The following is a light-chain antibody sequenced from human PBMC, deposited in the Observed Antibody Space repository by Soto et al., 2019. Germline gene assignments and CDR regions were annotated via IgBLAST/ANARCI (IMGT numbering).Light chain of an antibody. CDR1: QTVNAW. Sequence: DIQMTQSPSTLSASLGDRVTITCRASQTVNAWLAWYQHKPGKAPKPLIYDASILESGVPSRFSGSGSGTEFTLTISSLQPDDFATYYCQQYNSYSWTFGQGTKVDIK. J-gene: IGKJ1*01. CDR3: QQYNSYSWT. V-gene: IGKV1-5*01. CDR2: DAS.